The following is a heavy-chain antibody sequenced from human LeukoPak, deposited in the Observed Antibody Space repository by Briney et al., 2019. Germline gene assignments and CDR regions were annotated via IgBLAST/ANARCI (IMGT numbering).Heavy chain of an antibody. J-gene: IGHJ5*02. V-gene: IGHV3-74*03. D-gene: IGHD3-16*01. Sequence: GGSLRLSCAASGFTFSSYWMHWVRQAPGKGLVWVSRIKSDGSTTTYADSVKGRFTVSRDNANDTLYLQMNSLRAEDTAVYYCARGGVSSAYTWFAPWGQGTLVTVSS. CDR3: ARGGVSSAYTWFAP. CDR1: GFTFSSYW. CDR2: IKSDGSTT.